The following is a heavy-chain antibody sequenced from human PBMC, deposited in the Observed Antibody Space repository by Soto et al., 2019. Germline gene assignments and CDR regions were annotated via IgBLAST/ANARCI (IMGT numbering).Heavy chain of an antibody. D-gene: IGHD2-21*02. CDR2: IKSKTDGGTT. CDR1: GFTFSNAW. J-gene: IGHJ2*01. Sequence: EVQLVESGGGLVKPGGSLRLPCAASGFTFSNAWMSWVRQAPGKGLEWVGRIKSKTDGGTTDYAAPVKGRFTISRDDSKNTLYLQMNSLKTEDTAVYYCTTGGQAVTGVFDLWGRGTLVTVSS. V-gene: IGHV3-15*01. CDR3: TTGGQAVTGVFDL.